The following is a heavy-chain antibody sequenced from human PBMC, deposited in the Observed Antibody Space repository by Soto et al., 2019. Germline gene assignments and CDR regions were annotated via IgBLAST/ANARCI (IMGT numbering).Heavy chain of an antibody. CDR3: ARGRGYCSGSSCTVDL. CDR2: INIDGSST. J-gene: IGHJ5*02. D-gene: IGHD2-15*01. CDR1: GFPFSSYW. V-gene: IGHV3-74*01. Sequence: CAASGFPFSSYWMHWVRQAPGKGLVWVSRINIDGSSTSYADSVKGRFTISRDNDKNTLYLQMNSLRVEDTAGDYGARGRGYCSGSSCTVDLWGQGTLVTVSS.